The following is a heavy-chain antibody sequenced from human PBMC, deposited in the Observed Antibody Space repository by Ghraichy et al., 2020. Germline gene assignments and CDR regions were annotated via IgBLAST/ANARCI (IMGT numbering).Heavy chain of an antibody. CDR1: GFTFSRYG. V-gene: IGHV3-33*01. CDR2: IWYDGSKK. Sequence: GGSLRLSCAASGFTFSRYGMHWFRQAPGKGLEWVAVIWYDGSKKYYADSVTGRFTISRDSSTLYVEMHSLRAEDTAVYYCARGLGALKDWYFDLWGRGTLVTVSS. D-gene: IGHD3-16*01. CDR3: ARGLGALKDWYFDL. J-gene: IGHJ2*01.